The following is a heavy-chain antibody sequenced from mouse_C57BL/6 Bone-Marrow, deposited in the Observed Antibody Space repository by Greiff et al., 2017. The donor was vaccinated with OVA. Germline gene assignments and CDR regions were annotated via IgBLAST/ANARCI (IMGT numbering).Heavy chain of an antibody. J-gene: IGHJ3*01. V-gene: IGHV14-4*01. D-gene: IGHD2-4*01. Sequence: EVQLQQSGAELVRPGASVKLSCTASGFNINDDYMHWVKQRPEQGLEWIGWIDPENGDTEYASKFQGKATITVDTSTNTAYLQLGSLASGDTAVYYCTRDYYECDDRFAYWGQGTLVTVSA. CDR3: TRDYYECDDRFAY. CDR2: IDPENGDT. CDR1: GFNINDDY.